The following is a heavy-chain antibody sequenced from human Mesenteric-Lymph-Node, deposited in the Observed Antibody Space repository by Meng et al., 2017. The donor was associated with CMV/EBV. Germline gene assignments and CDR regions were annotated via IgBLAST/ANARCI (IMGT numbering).Heavy chain of an antibody. Sequence: SGYTFTSYGISWVRPAPGQGLEWMGWISAYNGNTNYAQKLQGRVTMTTDTSTSTAYMELRSLRSDDTAVYYCARGRDYYDSSGYRFWGQGTLVTVSS. CDR3: ARGRDYYDSSGYRF. V-gene: IGHV1-18*01. CDR2: ISAYNGNT. D-gene: IGHD3-22*01. CDR1: GYTFTSYG. J-gene: IGHJ4*02.